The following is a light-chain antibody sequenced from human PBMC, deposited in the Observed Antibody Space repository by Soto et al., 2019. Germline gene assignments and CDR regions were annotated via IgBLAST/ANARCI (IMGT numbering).Light chain of an antibody. CDR2: NTS. V-gene: IGKV3-20*01. Sequence: EIVLTQSPGTLSLSPGEGATVSCRVSQSINSKSLVWYQQKFGPAPRLLIYNTSSRATGISDRFSGSGSRTYFILSSSRLEAEVFAVYYCQHYGGSFIFGPGTKVDFK. CDR3: QHYGGSFI. CDR1: QSINSKS. J-gene: IGKJ3*01.